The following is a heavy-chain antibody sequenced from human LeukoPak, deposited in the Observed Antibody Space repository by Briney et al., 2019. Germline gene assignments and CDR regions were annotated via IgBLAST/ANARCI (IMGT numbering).Heavy chain of an antibody. D-gene: IGHD3-22*01. CDR2: INYSGNT. CDR3: ARGGYYDSSGYSAAEYFQH. Sequence: PSETLSLTCAVYGGSFSGFYWSWVRQSPGKGLEWIAEINYSGNTNCNPSLKSRVTILIDTSKNQFSLKLNSLTAADTAMYFCARGGYYDSSGYSAAEYFQHWGQGTLVTVSS. CDR1: GGSFSGFY. V-gene: IGHV4-34*01. J-gene: IGHJ1*01.